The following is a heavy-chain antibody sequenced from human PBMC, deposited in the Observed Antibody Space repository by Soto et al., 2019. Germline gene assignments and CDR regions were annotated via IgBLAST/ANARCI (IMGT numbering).Heavy chain of an antibody. CDR3: ARGDPFAV. J-gene: IGHJ4*02. CDR2: IYSGGDT. V-gene: IGHV3-53*02. Sequence: EVHLVETGGGLIQPGGSLRLSCAASGFTVNNTYMSWVRQPPGKGLEWVSIIYSGGDTYYAGSVKGRFTISRDSSKNTVYIQMNNLRAEDTAVYYCARGDPFAVCGQGTLVTVSS. CDR1: GFTVNNTY.